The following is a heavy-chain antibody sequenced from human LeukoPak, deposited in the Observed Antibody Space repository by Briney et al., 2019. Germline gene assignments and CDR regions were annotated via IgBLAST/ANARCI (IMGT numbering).Heavy chain of an antibody. V-gene: IGHV4-38-2*01. J-gene: IGHJ5*02. D-gene: IGHD6-19*01. CDR3: ARQLGSGWYNWFDP. CDR1: GYSIGSGYY. CDR2: IYHSGST. Sequence: SETLSLTCAVSGYSIGSGYYWGWIRLPPGKGLEWIGSIYHSGSTYYNPSLKSRVTISVDTSKNQFSLKLSSVTAADTAVYYCARQLGSGWYNWFDPWGRGTLVTVSS.